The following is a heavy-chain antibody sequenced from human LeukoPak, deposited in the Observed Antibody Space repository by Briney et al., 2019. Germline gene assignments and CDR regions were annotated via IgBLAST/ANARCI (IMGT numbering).Heavy chain of an antibody. Sequence: GGSLRLSCAASGFTFSSYSMNWVRQAPGKGLEWVSSISSSSSYIYYADSVKGRFTISRDNAKNSLYLQMTSLRAEDTAVYYCASRRGPGYSSSWYAGYWGQGTLVTVSS. CDR3: ASRRGPGYSSSWYAGY. V-gene: IGHV3-21*01. CDR1: GFTFSSYS. CDR2: ISSSSSYI. J-gene: IGHJ4*02. D-gene: IGHD6-13*01.